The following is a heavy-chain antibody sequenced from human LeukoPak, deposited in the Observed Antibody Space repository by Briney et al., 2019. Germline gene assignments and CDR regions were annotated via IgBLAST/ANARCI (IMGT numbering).Heavy chain of an antibody. J-gene: IGHJ4*02. CDR2: IRQDGSEK. CDR3: ARGITGAPPAY. V-gene: IGHV3-7*05. D-gene: IGHD1-20*01. Sequence: GGSLRLSCGASGFXFSSYWMNWVRQAPGKGLEWVANIRQDGSEKYYVDSVKGRFTISRDNAKNSLLLQMNSLRAEDTAVYFCARGITGAPPAYWGQGTLVTVSS. CDR1: GFXFSSYW.